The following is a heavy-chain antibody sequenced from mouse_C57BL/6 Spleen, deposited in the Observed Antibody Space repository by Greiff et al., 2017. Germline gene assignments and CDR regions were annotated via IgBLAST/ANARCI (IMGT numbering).Heavy chain of an antibody. Sequence: QVQLQQSGAELVKPGASVKISCKASGYAFSSYWMNWVKQRPGKGLEWIGQIYPGDGDTNYNGKFKGKATLTADKSSSTAYMQLSSLTSEDSAVYFCARWRDYGSRTGDYAMDYWGQGTSVTVSS. CDR3: ARWRDYGSRTGDYAMDY. V-gene: IGHV1-80*01. J-gene: IGHJ4*01. CDR1: GYAFSSYW. CDR2: IYPGDGDT. D-gene: IGHD1-1*01.